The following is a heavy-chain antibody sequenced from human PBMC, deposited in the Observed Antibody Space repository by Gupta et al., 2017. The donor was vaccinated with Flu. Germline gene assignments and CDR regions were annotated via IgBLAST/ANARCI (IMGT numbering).Heavy chain of an antibody. V-gene: IGHV6-1*01. CDR3: ARSGGYSYDSDSYYFDY. CDR2: TYYRSKWYN. Sequence: QVQLQQSGPGLVKPSQTLSLTCAISGDSVSSNSSAWNCIRQSPSRGLEWLGRTYYRSKWYNDYAVSVKSRITINPDTSKNQFSLQLNSVTPEDTAVYYCARSGGYSYDSDSYYFDYWGQGTLVTVSS. J-gene: IGHJ4*02. CDR1: GDSVSSNSSA. D-gene: IGHD5-18*01.